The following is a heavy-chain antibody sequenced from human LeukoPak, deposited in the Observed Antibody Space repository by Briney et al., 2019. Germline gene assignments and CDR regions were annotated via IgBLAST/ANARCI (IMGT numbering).Heavy chain of an antibody. Sequence: ASVKVSCKASGYTFTSYGISWVRLAPGQGLEWMGWISAYNGNTNYAQKLQGRVTMTTDTSTSTAYMELRSLRSDDTAVYYCARFERWTGTVYLDYWGQGTLVTVSS. CDR3: ARFERWTGTVYLDY. CDR1: GYTFTSYG. CDR2: ISAYNGNT. V-gene: IGHV1-18*01. J-gene: IGHJ4*02. D-gene: IGHD3/OR15-3a*01.